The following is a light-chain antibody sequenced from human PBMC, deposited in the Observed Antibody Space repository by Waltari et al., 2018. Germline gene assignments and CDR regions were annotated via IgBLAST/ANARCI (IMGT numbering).Light chain of an antibody. CDR3: GTWDSSLSPGGV. V-gene: IGLV1-51*02. CDR1: SSNIGTHY. CDR2: QNN. Sequence: SVLTQPPSVSAAPGQKVTISCSASSSNIGTHYVSWYQQLPGTAPKLLIYQNNKLPSGIPDRFSGSKSGTSATLGIAGLQTGDEADYYCGTWDSSLSPGGVFGGGTKLTVL. J-gene: IGLJ3*02.